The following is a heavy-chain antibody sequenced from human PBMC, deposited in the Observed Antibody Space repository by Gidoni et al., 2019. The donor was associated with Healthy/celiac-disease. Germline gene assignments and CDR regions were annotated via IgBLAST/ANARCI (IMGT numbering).Heavy chain of an antibody. CDR3: AKAPYSSGWYFDY. D-gene: IGHD6-19*01. Sequence: EVQLVESGGGLVQPGSSLRLSCAASGFTFDDYAMHWVRQAPGKGLEWVSGISWNSGSIGYADSVKGRFTISRDNAKNSLYLQMNSLRAEDTALYYCAKAPYSSGWYFDYWGQGTLVTVSS. CDR2: ISWNSGSI. J-gene: IGHJ4*02. CDR1: GFTFDDYA. V-gene: IGHV3-9*01.